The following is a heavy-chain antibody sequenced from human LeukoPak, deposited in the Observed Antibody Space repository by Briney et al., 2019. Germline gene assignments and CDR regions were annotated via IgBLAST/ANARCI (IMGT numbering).Heavy chain of an antibody. CDR2: IIPIFGTA. CDR3: ARLDYGSGSRFDY. J-gene: IGHJ4*02. V-gene: IGHV1-69*13. D-gene: IGHD3-10*01. Sequence: SVKVSCKASGGTFSSYAISWVRQAPGQGLEWMGGIIPIFGTANYAQKFQGRVTFTADESTSTAYMELSSLRSEDTAVYYCARLDYGSGSRFDYWGQGTLVTVSS. CDR1: GGTFSSYA.